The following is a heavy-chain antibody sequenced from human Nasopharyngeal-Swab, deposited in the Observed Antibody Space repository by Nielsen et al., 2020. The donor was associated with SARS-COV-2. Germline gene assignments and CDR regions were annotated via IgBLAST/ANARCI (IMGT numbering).Heavy chain of an antibody. J-gene: IGHJ6*02. Sequence: KVSCKGSGYSFSSYWISWVRQMPGKGLEWMGIIDPSDSYSNYSPSFQGHVTISVDKSLSTAFLQLSSLKASDTAVYYCARRSFYYGSGTVRGMDVWGQGTTVTVSS. D-gene: IGHD3-10*01. CDR3: ARRSFYYGSGTVRGMDV. V-gene: IGHV5-10-1*01. CDR1: GYSFSSYW. CDR2: IDPSDSYS.